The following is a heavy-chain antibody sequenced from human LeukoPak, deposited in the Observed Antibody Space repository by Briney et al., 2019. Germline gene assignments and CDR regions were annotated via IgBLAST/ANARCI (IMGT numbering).Heavy chain of an antibody. Sequence: ASVKVSCKASGYTFTSYGISWVRQAPGQGLEWMGWINPNSGGTNYAQKFQGRVAMTRDTSISTAYMELSRLRSDDTAVYYCARLRKQQLATFDPWGQGTLVTVSS. CDR3: ARLRKQQLATFDP. CDR1: GYTFTSYG. CDR2: INPNSGGT. D-gene: IGHD6-13*01. J-gene: IGHJ5*02. V-gene: IGHV1-2*02.